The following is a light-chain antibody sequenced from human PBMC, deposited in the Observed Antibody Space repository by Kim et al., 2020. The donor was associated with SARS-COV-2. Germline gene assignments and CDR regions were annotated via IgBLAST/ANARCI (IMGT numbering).Light chain of an antibody. J-gene: IGKJ4*01. CDR1: QDISRF. Sequence: IQLTQSPSSLSASVGDRVTITCRASQDISRFLGWYQQKPGKAPNLLIYGASTLQSGVPSRFSGSGSGTDFTLTISSLQPEDTATYYCQQRNSYPVSFGGGTKVEIK. V-gene: IGKV1-9*01. CDR3: QQRNSYPVS. CDR2: GAS.